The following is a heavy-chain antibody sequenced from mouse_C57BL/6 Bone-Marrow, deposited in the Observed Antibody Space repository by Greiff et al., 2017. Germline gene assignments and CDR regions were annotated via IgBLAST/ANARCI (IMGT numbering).Heavy chain of an antibody. CDR1: GFTFTDYY. J-gene: IGHJ2*01. CDR2: IRNKANSYTT. D-gene: IGHD2-1*01. Sequence: EVMLVESGGGLVQPGGSLSLSCAASGFTFTDYYMSWVRQTPGKALEWLGFIRNKANSYTTEYSASVKGRFTISRDNSQSILYLQMNALRAEDSATYYCARLYYGNYVDYWGQGTTLTVSS. V-gene: IGHV7-3*01. CDR3: ARLYYGNYVDY.